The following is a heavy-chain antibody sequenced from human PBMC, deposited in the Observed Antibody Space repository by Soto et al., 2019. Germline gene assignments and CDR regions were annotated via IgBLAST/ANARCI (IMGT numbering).Heavy chain of an antibody. V-gene: IGHV4-34*02. Sequence: QVQLRQWGAGLLKPSETLSLRCAVYGGSLSDYSWSWIRQSPEKGLEWIGEINHGGNTKYNPSLKSPVTISVDTSKNQVSLILTSATAADTAVYRCARGGGNSCYFFDYWGRGTLVTVSS. J-gene: IGHJ4*02. CDR3: ARGGGNSCYFFDY. CDR1: GGSLSDYS. D-gene: IGHD5-12*01. CDR2: INHGGNT.